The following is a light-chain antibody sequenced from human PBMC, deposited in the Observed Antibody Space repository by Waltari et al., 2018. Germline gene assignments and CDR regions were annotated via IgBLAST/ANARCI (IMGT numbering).Light chain of an antibody. CDR2: AVR. J-gene: IGLJ3*02. CDR3: CSSAGDGTLL. CDR1: SSDIGSYAL. Sequence: QSALTQPASVSASPGQSITISCTGTSSDIGSYALVSWYQQHPGKAPKLIVYAVRERPSGVSSRFSGSKSGNTASLTISGLQAEDEADYYCSSAGDGTLLFGGGTKLTVL. V-gene: IGLV2-23*02.